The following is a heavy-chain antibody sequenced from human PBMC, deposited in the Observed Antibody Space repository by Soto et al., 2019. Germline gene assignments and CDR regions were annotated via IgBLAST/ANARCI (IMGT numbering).Heavy chain of an antibody. J-gene: IGHJ4*02. Sequence: PGGSLRLSCAASGFTFSSYAMNWVRQAPGKGLEWVSVISGSGGSTYYADSVKGRFTISRDNSKNTLYLQMNSLRVEDTAVYYCAKDVGVAPPAIGIYFDYWGQGTLVTVSS. V-gene: IGHV3-23*01. D-gene: IGHD2-2*01. CDR2: ISGSGGST. CDR3: AKDVGVAPPAIGIYFDY. CDR1: GFTFSSYA.